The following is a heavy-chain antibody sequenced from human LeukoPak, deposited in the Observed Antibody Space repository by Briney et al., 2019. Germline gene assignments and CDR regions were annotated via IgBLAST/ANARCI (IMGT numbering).Heavy chain of an antibody. V-gene: IGHV3-23*01. CDR3: AKVVGYCSGGSCYSIGYYFDY. D-gene: IGHD2-15*01. CDR1: GFTFSSYA. CDR2: ISGSGGST. Sequence: PGGSLRLSCAASGFTFSSYAMSWVRQAPGKGLEWVSAISGSGGSTYYADSVKGRFTISRDNSKSTLYLQMNSLRAEDTAVYYCAKVVGYCSGGSCYSIGYYFDYWGQGTLVTVSS. J-gene: IGHJ4*02.